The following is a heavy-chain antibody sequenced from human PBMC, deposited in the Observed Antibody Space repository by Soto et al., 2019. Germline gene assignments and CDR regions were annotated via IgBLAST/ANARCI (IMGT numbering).Heavy chain of an antibody. V-gene: IGHV4-31*03. CDR3: ARELPQRQGRNMDV. CDR1: GGSLTSGDQY. D-gene: IGHD1-1*01. J-gene: IGHJ6*02. Sequence: QVQLQASGPGLVKPSQTLSLTCTVTGGSLTSGDQYWTWIRHRPGEGLEWVGYIHHRGSLYCNPSLTSRVSMSVDTSKNQFSLNLSSVTAADTAVYYCARELPQRQGRNMDVWGQGTTVTVS. CDR2: IHHRGSL.